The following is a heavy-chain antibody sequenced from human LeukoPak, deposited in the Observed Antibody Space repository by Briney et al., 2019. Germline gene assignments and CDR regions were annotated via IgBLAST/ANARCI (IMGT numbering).Heavy chain of an antibody. CDR2: IYYSGST. Sequence: ASETLSLTCTVSGGSVSSYYWSWIRQPPGKGLEWIGYIYYSGSTNYNPSLKSRVTISVDTSKNQFSLKLSSVTAADTAVYYCARTREYFDYWGQGTLVTVSS. CDR3: ARTREYFDY. J-gene: IGHJ4*02. CDR1: GGSVSSYY. V-gene: IGHV4-59*02.